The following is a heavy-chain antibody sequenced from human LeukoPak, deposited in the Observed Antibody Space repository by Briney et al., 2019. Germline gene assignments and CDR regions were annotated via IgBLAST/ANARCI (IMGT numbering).Heavy chain of an antibody. J-gene: IGHJ6*02. V-gene: IGHV3-7*01. CDR2: IKQDGSEK. D-gene: IGHD6-19*01. CDR3: ARDPYSSGWPSYYYYGMDV. Sequence: GGSLRLSCAASGFTFSSYWMSWVRQAPGKGLEWVANIKQDGSEKYYVDTVKGRFTISRDNAKNSLYLQMNSLRAEDTAVYYCARDPYSSGWPSYYYYGMDVWGQGTTVTVSS. CDR1: GFTFSSYW.